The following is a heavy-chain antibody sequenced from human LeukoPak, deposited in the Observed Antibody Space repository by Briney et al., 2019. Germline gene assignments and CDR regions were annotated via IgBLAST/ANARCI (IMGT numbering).Heavy chain of an antibody. CDR3: ARVDYDILTYYYYYYMDV. J-gene: IGHJ6*03. D-gene: IGHD3-9*01. V-gene: IGHV3-30*02. CDR1: GFTFSSYD. CDR2: IRYDGSNK. Sequence: GGSLRLSCAASGFTFSSYDIHWVRQAPGKGLEWVAFIRYDGSNKYYADSVRGRFTISRDNSKNTLYLQMNSLRAEDTAVYYCARVDYDILTYYYYYYMDVWGKGTTVTVSS.